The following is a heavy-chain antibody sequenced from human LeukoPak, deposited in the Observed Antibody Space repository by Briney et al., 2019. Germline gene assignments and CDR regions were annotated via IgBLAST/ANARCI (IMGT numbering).Heavy chain of an antibody. D-gene: IGHD6-19*01. Sequence: ASVKVSCTASGYTFTGYYMHWVRQAPGQGLEWMRWINPNSGGTNYAQKFQGRVTMTRDTSISTAYMELSRLRSDDTAVYYCARDPKPPGYSSGWYGSGFDYWGQGTLVTVSS. CDR2: INPNSGGT. CDR1: GYTFTGYY. V-gene: IGHV1-2*02. J-gene: IGHJ4*02. CDR3: ARDPKPPGYSSGWYGSGFDY.